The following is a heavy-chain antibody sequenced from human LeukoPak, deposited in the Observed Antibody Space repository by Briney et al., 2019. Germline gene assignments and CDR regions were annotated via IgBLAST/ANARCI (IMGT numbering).Heavy chain of an antibody. CDR2: VYYSGST. CDR3: ASGYSYGHFDF. CDR1: GGSFSGYY. D-gene: IGHD5-18*01. J-gene: IGHJ4*02. Sequence: SETLSLTCAVYGGSFSGYYWSWIRQPPGKGLEWIGYVYYSGSTNYNPSLKSRVTISVDTSKNQFSLKLSSVTAADTAVYYCASGYSYGHFDFWGQGTLVTVSS. V-gene: IGHV4-59*01.